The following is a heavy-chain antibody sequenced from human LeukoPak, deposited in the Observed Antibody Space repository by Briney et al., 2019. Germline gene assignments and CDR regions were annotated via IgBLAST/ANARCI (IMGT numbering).Heavy chain of an antibody. Sequence: GGSLRLSCAASGFTFSSYAMSWVRQAPGKGLEWVSSISSSSSYIYYADSVKGRFTISRDNAKNSLYLQMNSLRAEDTAVYYCASGPGITIFGVAQVDWGQGTLVTVSS. CDR2: ISSSSSYI. CDR1: GFTFSSYA. J-gene: IGHJ4*02. CDR3: ASGPGITIFGVAQVD. D-gene: IGHD3-3*01. V-gene: IGHV3-21*01.